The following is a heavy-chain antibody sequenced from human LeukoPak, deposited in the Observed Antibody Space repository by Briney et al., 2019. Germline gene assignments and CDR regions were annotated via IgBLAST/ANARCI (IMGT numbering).Heavy chain of an antibody. Sequence: GASVKVSCKASGGTFSSYAISWVRQAPGQGLEWMGGIIPIFGTANYAQKFQGRVTITADKSTSTAYMELSSLRSEDTAVYYCAKTEWLRFPKYFDYWGQGTLVTVSS. D-gene: IGHD5-12*01. CDR2: IIPIFGTA. J-gene: IGHJ4*02. CDR3: AKTEWLRFPKYFDY. CDR1: GGTFSSYA. V-gene: IGHV1-69*06.